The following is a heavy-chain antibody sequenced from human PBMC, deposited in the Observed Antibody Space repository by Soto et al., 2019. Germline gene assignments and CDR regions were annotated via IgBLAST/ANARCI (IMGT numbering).Heavy chain of an antibody. J-gene: IGHJ4*02. CDR2: INAGNGNI. D-gene: IGHD2-15*01. V-gene: IGHV1-3*01. Sequence: ASVKVSCKASGYTFTSYAMHWVRQAPGQRLEWMGWINAGNGNIKYSQKYKGRVTITRYTSASTAFIELSSLRSEDTAVYYCARGLGGWPDYWGQGTLVTVSS. CDR3: ARGLGGWPDY. CDR1: GYTFTSYA.